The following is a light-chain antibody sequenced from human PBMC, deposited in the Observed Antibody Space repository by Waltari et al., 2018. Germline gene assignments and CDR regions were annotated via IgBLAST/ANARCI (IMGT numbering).Light chain of an antibody. CDR3: QQYNSYSPLT. V-gene: IGKV1-5*03. Sequence: DIQLTPSPSTLSASEGARHTIPCRASQSISSGLAWYQQKPGKAPKLLIYKASYLESGVPSRFSGSGSGTEFTLTISSLQSDDFASYYCQQYNSYSPLTFGPGTKVDIK. CDR2: KAS. J-gene: IGKJ3*01. CDR1: QSISSG.